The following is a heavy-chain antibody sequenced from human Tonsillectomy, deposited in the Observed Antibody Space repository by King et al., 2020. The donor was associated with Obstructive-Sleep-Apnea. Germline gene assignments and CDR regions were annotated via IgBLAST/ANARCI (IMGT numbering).Heavy chain of an antibody. D-gene: IGHD3-22*01. J-gene: IGHJ4*02. Sequence: VPLQESGPGLVKPSQTLSLTCTVSGGSISSGGYYWSWIRQHPGKGLEWIGYIYYSGSTYYNPSLKSRVTISVDTSKNQFSLKLSSVTAADTAVYYCARCYDSSGYYGYYFDYWGQGTLVTVSS. V-gene: IGHV4-31*03. CDR2: IYYSGST. CDR1: GGSISSGGYY. CDR3: ARCYDSSGYYGYYFDY.